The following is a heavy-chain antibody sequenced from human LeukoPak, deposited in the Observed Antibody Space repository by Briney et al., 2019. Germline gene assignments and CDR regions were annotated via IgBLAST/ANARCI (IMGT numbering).Heavy chain of an antibody. CDR3: ARADGLLTYYFDY. V-gene: IGHV1-2*02. D-gene: IGHD3/OR15-3a*01. J-gene: IGHJ4*02. CDR2: INPNSGGT. Sequence: ASVKVSCKASGYTFTSYGISWVRQAPGQGLEWMGWINPNSGGTNYAQKFQGRVTMTRDTSISTAYMELSRLRSDDTAVYYCARADGLLTYYFDYWGQGTLVTVSS. CDR1: GYTFTSYG.